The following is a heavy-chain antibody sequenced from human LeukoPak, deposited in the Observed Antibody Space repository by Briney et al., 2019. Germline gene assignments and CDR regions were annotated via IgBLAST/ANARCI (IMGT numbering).Heavy chain of an antibody. CDR1: GFTFSSFE. J-gene: IGHJ4*02. Sequence: GGSLRLSCAASGFTFSSFEMNWVRQAPGKGLEWISYITSSGSTIYYADSVKGRFTISRDNAQNSLYLQMNSLRAEDTAVYYCAVAYCGDDCLGYYIDSWGQGTLVAVSS. V-gene: IGHV3-48*03. CDR3: AVAYCGDDCLGYYIDS. CDR2: ITSSGSTI. D-gene: IGHD2-21*02.